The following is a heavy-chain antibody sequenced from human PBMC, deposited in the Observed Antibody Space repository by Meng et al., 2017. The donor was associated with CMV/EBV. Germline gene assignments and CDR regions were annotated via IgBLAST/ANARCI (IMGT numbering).Heavy chain of an antibody. CDR1: GFTFSSYA. CDR3: ARGDYFHY. V-gene: IGHV3-30-3*01. Sequence: LVEAWGGVVQPGRSMTSSCLSSGFTFSSYAMHGVRQARGKGLEWVAVISYDGSNKYYADSVKGRFTISRDNSKNTLYLQMNSLRAEDTAVYYCARGDYFHYWGQGTLVTVSS. CDR2: ISYDGSNK. J-gene: IGHJ4*02.